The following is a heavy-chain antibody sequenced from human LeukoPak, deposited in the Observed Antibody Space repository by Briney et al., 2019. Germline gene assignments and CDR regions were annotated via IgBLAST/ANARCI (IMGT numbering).Heavy chain of an antibody. CDR1: GFNFGDYS. D-gene: IGHD3-9*01. CDR2: VRSKTYGGSA. V-gene: IGHV3-49*04. J-gene: IGHJ4*02. Sequence: TGGSLRLSCKASGFNFGDYSMTWVRQAPGKGLEWVGFVRSKTYGGSAEYAASVRGRFTMSRDDSKRIAYLQMNGLKIEDTAVYYCTREFFDLFTGNFTYFDYWGQGNLVAVSS. CDR3: TREFFDLFTGNFTYFDY.